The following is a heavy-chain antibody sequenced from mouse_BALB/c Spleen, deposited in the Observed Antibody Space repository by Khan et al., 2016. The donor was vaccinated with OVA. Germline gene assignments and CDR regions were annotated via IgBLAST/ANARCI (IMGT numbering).Heavy chain of an antibody. D-gene: IGHD2-10*01. V-gene: IGHV2-6-1*01. CDR3: ARQPYYHYNIMDY. CDR2: IWSDGST. CDR1: GFSLTNYG. Sequence: QVQLKESGPGLVAPSQSLSITCTISGFSLTNYGVHWVRQPPGKGLEWLVVIWSDGSTTYNSALKSRLTTSKDNSKSQVFLKMNSLQTDDTAMNFCARQPYYHYNIMDYWGQGTSVTVSS. J-gene: IGHJ4*01.